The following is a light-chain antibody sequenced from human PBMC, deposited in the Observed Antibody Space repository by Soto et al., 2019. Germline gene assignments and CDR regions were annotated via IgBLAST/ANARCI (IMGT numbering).Light chain of an antibody. J-gene: IGLJ1*01. Sequence: QSVLTQPPSASGTPGQRVTISCSGSSSNIGSNTVSWYQQLPQRAPKLLIFSNNQRPSGVPDRFSGSKSGTSASLAISGIQSEDEADYYCATWADGLNSYVFGTGTKVTVL. CDR2: SNN. CDR3: ATWADGLNSYV. V-gene: IGLV1-44*01. CDR1: SSNIGSNT.